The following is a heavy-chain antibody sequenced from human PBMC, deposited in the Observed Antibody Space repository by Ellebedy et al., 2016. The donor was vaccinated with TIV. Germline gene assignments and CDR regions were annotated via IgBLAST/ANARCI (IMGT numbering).Heavy chain of an antibody. CDR1: GFTFSRHW. CDR2: INGDGGFT. CDR3: STLSDTGY. V-gene: IGHV3-74*01. Sequence: GESLKISCAASGFTFSRHWMNWIRQAPGKGLVWLSRINGDGGFTSHADFLKGRFTISSDNAKNTLYLQMNRLKAEDTVMYYCSTLSDTGYWGHGTLVTVSS. D-gene: IGHD2-21*02. J-gene: IGHJ4*01.